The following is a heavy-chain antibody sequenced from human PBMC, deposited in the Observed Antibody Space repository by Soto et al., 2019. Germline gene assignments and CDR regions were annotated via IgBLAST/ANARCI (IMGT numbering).Heavy chain of an antibody. CDR3: ASDPAARGAFDI. D-gene: IGHD6-6*01. V-gene: IGHV1-2*02. CDR1: GYTFTGYY. Sequence: ASVKVSCKASGYTFTGYYMHWVRQAPGQGLEWMGWINPNSGGTNYAQEFQGRVTMTRDTSISTAYMELSRLRSDDTAVYYCASDPAARGAFDIWGQGTMVTVSS. CDR2: INPNSGGT. J-gene: IGHJ3*02.